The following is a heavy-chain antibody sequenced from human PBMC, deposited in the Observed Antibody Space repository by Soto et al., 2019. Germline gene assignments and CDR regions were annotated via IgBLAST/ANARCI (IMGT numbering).Heavy chain of an antibody. Sequence: QVQLVQSRAEVKKPGASVKVSCTFTSYDINWVRQAPGQGLEWMAWMNPNSGDTRYAQKLQGRVTMTRNTSSFTAYMELSSLRSEDTAVYYCARGPGSSDWRFSYYYMDVWGQGTTVTVSS. J-gene: IGHJ6*02. D-gene: IGHD6-19*01. CDR2: MNPNSGDT. CDR1: FTSYD. CDR3: ARGPGSSDWRFSYYYMDV. V-gene: IGHV1-8*01.